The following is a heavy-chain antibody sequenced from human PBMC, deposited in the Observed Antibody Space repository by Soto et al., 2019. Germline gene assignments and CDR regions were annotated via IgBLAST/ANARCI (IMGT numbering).Heavy chain of an antibody. V-gene: IGHV3-7*01. D-gene: IGHD3-16*01. Sequence: PGWSLRLACAFSVFNVMSYWMRWVRQAPGKGLEWVASIKEDGSEIYYLHSVRGRFSISRDSAGNALHLTMNYLSAEDTGVYFCARDIGFDYVNWGQGTLVTVSS. J-gene: IGHJ4*02. CDR3: ARDIGFDYVN. CDR1: VFNVMSYW. CDR2: IKEDGSEI.